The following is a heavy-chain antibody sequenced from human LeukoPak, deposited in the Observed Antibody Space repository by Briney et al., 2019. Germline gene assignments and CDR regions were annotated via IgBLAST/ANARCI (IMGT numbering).Heavy chain of an antibody. Sequence: GGSLRLSCATSGFTFSRYAMNWIRQAPGKGLEWVSFISSDTPNKNYADSVKGRFTISRDNAKNSVYLQLNSLRAEDTAMYYCARVLGGPDYWGQGTLVTVSS. V-gene: IGHV3-21*01. CDR3: ARVLGGPDY. CDR1: GFTFSRYA. D-gene: IGHD3-16*01. J-gene: IGHJ4*02. CDR2: ISSDTPNK.